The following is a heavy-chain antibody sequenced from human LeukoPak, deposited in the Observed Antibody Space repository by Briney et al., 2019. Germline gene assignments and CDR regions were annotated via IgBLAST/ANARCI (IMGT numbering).Heavy chain of an antibody. D-gene: IGHD6-19*01. CDR2: IQTSGTT. J-gene: IGHJ4*02. CDR3: ARDKGSGWFDY. V-gene: IGHV4-4*07. CDR1: GDSIRSYY. Sequence: PSETLSLTCTVSGDSIRSYYWSWLRQPAGKGLEWSGRIQTSGTTNYNPSLKSRLSMSVDTSKKQFSLRLSSLTAADTAVYYCARDKGSGWFDYWGQGTLVTVSS.